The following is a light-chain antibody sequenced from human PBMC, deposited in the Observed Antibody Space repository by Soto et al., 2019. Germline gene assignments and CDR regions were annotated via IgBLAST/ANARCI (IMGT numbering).Light chain of an antibody. CDR1: SSDIGSYNL. J-gene: IGLJ3*02. Sequence: QSVLTQPASVSGSPGQSITVSCTGTSSDIGSYNLVSWYQHHPGKAPKLMIYAGSKRPSGVSSRFSGSKSGNTASLTISGLQAEDEADYYCCSYAGRSTLLFGGGTKLTVL. CDR2: AGS. CDR3: CSYAGRSTLL. V-gene: IGLV2-23*01.